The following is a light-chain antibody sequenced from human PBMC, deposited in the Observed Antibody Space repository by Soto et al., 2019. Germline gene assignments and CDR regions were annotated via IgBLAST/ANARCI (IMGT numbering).Light chain of an antibody. CDR1: SSDVGGYTY. CDR3: SSYTTSNSWV. CDR2: EVS. J-gene: IGLJ3*02. V-gene: IGLV2-14*01. Sequence: QSALTQPASVSRSPGQSITISCTGSSSDVGGYTYVSWYQQLPGKAPKLLIYEVSNRPSGVSTRFSGSKSGNTASLTISGLQADDEADYYCSSYTTSNSWVFGGGTKLTVL.